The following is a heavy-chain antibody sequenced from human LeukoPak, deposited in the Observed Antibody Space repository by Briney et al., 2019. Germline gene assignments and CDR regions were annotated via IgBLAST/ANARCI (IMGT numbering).Heavy chain of an antibody. D-gene: IGHD2-15*01. CDR1: GFTFTSYA. V-gene: IGHV3-23*01. J-gene: IGHJ4*02. CDR3: AKDRKNIVVAIAAHNY. Sequence: GGSLRLSCAASGFTFTSYAMGWVRQAQGKGLEWVSGISGSGGSTNYADSVKGRFTISRDNSKSTLYLQMNSLRAEDTAVYYCAKDRKNIVVAIAAHNYWGQGTLVTVSS. CDR2: ISGSGGST.